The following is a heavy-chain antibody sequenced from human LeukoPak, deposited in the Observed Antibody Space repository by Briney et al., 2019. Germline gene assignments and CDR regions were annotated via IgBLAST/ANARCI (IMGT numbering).Heavy chain of an antibody. D-gene: IGHD5-12*01. CDR3: AIIGVSYSGYEGGY. CDR2: IYYIGST. CDR1: GGSIGTSY. J-gene: IGHJ4*02. Sequence: SETLSLTCTVSGGSIGTSYWSWIRQPPGKGLEWIGYIYYIGSTNYNPSLKSRVTISVDSSKNQFSLQLISVTAADRAVYYCAIIGVSYSGYEGGYWGQGTLVTVSS. V-gene: IGHV4-59*01.